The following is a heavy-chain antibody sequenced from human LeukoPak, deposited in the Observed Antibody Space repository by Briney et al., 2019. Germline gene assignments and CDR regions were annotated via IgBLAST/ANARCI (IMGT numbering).Heavy chain of an antibody. V-gene: IGHV4-34*01. CDR1: GGSFSNYY. D-gene: IGHD2-15*01. J-gene: IGHJ4*02. Sequence: SETLSLTCAVSGGSFSNYYWSWIRQPPGKGLEWIGEINHSGSTNYNPSLKRRVTISVDTSKNQIALKLTSVTAADSAVYYCARDGSPSCSGGSCYSIDFWGQGTLVTVSS. CDR3: ARDGSPSCSGGSCYSIDF. CDR2: INHSGST.